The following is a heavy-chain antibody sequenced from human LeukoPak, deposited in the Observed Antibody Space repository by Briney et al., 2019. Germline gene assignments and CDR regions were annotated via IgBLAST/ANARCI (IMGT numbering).Heavy chain of an antibody. J-gene: IGHJ6*02. V-gene: IGHV4-39*01. Sequence: SETLSLTCTVSGGSISSSNYYWGWIRQPPGKGLEWIGSIYYNGSTYYNPSLKIGVTISVDTSKNQFSLKLSSVTAADTAVYYCARQSSDILTGYYRGPYYYYGMDVWGQGTTVTVSS. D-gene: IGHD3-9*01. CDR3: ARQSSDILTGYYRGPYYYYGMDV. CDR1: GGSISSSNYY. CDR2: IYYNGST.